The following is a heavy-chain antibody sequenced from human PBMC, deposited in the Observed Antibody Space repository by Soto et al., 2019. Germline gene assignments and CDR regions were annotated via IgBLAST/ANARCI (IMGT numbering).Heavy chain of an antibody. CDR2: IYHSGST. J-gene: IGHJ4*02. CDR3: ARTKLGSGYDYVTGFDY. Sequence: QVQLQESGPGLVKPSGTLSLTCAVSSGSISSSNWWSWVRQPPGKGLEWIGEIYHSGSTNYNPSLKVRVTISVDKFNNQSSLKRSSVTAADTAVYYCARTKLGSGYDYVTGFDYWGQGTLVTVSS. CDR1: SGSISSSNW. V-gene: IGHV4-4*02. D-gene: IGHD5-12*01.